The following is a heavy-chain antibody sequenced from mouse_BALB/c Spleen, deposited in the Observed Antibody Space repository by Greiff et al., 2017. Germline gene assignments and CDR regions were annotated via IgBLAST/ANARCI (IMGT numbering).Heavy chain of an antibody. CDR3: ARYGATGAWFAY. V-gene: IGHV1-14*01. J-gene: IGHJ3*01. CDR1: GYTFTSYV. CDR2: INPYNDGT. D-gene: IGHD1-1*01. Sequence: EVQLVESGAELVRPGTSVKVSCKASGYTFTSYVMHWVKQKPGQGLEWIGYINPYNDGTKYNEKFKGKATLTSDKSSSTAYMELSSLTSEDSAVYYCARYGATGAWFAYWGQGTLVTVSA.